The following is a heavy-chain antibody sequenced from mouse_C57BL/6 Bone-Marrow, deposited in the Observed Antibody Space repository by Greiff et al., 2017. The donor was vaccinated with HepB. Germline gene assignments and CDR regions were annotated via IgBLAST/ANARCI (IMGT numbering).Heavy chain of an antibody. V-gene: IGHV14-4*01. CDR1: GFNIKDDY. Sequence: EVQLQQSGAELVRPGASVKLSCTASGFNIKDDYMHWVKQRPEQGLEWIGWIDPENGDTEYASKFQGKATITADTSSNTAYLQLSSLTSDDTAVYYCTTDAMDYWGQGTSVTVSS. CDR2: IDPENGDT. J-gene: IGHJ4*01. CDR3: TTDAMDY.